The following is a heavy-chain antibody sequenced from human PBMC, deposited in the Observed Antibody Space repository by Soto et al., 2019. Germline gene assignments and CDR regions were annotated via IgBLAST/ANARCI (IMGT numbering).Heavy chain of an antibody. D-gene: IGHD1-26*01. V-gene: IGHV3-30*04. CDR2: LPNDGRDR. Sequence: GGSLRLSCASSVFTFTSYSMHWVRQGPGKWLEWVAVLPNDGRDRYYADSVKGRVTISRDNSKKKLYLQMNSLRIEDTAVYYCVREGQWDLFWGQGTLVTFXS. CDR3: VREGQWDLF. J-gene: IGHJ4*02. CDR1: VFTFTSYS.